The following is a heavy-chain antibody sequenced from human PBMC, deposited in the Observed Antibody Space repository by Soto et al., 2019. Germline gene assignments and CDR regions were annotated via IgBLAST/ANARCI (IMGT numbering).Heavy chain of an antibody. D-gene: IGHD6-13*01. CDR2: INYSGRT. V-gene: IGHV4-30-4*01. Sequence: QVQLQESGPGLVKPSQTLSLTCAVSGGSISSSDYYWSWIRQPPGKGLEWIGYINYSGRTYYNPSLKSRLTISLDTSKNQFSLKLSSVTAADTAVYFCARFSSLDKDYGVDGWGQGTTVTVSS. CDR3: ARFSSLDKDYGVDG. CDR1: GGSISSSDYY. J-gene: IGHJ6*02.